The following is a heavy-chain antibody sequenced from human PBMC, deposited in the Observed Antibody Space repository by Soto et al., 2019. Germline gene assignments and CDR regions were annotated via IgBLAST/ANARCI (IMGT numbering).Heavy chain of an antibody. V-gene: IGHV3-74*03. CDR2: INGDGSDT. CDR1: GFDFSNYW. D-gene: IGHD4-17*01. Sequence: PGGSLRLSCGDSGFDFSNYWMHWVRQAPGKGLVWVSRINGDGSDTKYADSVKGRFTISRDNARNTVYLQMNSLRADDTAVYYCARDQTTGDWFDAWGHGALVTVSS. CDR3: ARDQTTGDWFDA. J-gene: IGHJ5*01.